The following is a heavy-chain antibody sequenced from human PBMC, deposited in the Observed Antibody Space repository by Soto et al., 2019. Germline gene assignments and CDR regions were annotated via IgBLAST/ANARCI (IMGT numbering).Heavy chain of an antibody. J-gene: IGHJ4*02. CDR2: ISGSGGST. D-gene: IGHD1-20*01. CDR1: GFTFSSYA. V-gene: IGHV3-23*01. CDR3: SKDLGIPLASDY. Sequence: GGSLRLSCAASGFTFSSYAMSWVRQAPGKGLEWVSAISGSGGSTYYADSVKGRFTISRDNSKNTLYLQMNSLRAEDTAVYYFSKDLGIPLASDYSGQGPLVTGSS.